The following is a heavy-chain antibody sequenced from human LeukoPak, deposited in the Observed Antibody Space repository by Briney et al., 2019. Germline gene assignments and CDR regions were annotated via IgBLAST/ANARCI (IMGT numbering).Heavy chain of an antibody. CDR3: AREIEWELPSSFDY. CDR1: GYTFTGYY. CDR2: INPNSGGT. J-gene: IGHJ4*02. Sequence: ASVKVSCKASGYTFTGYYMHWVRQAPGQGLEWMGWINPNSGGTNYAQKVQGRVTMTRDTSISTAYMELSRLRSDDAAVYYCAREIEWELPSSFDYWGQGTLVTVSS. V-gene: IGHV1-2*02. D-gene: IGHD1-26*01.